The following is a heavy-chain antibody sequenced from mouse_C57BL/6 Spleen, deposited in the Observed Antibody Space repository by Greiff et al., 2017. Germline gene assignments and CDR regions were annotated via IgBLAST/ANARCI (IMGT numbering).Heavy chain of an antibody. V-gene: IGHV1-39*01. CDR1: GYSFTDYN. CDR2: INPNYGTT. D-gene: IGHD6-1*01. CDR3: ARSAVAGGGFAY. Sequence: EVQLQQSGPELVKPGASVKISCKASGYSFTDYNMNWVKPSNGKSLEWIGVINPNYGTTSYNQKFKGKATLTVDPSSSTAYMQLHSLTSEASAVLYCARSAVAGGGFAYWGQGTLVTVSA. J-gene: IGHJ3*01.